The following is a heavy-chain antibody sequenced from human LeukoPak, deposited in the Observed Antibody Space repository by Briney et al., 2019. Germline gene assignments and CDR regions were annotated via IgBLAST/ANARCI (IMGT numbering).Heavy chain of an antibody. J-gene: IGHJ6*02. CDR2: ISYDGSNK. CDR1: GFTFSSYA. D-gene: IGHD2-2*01. Sequence: TGGSLGLSCAASGFTFSSYAMHWARQAPGKGLEWVAVISYDGSNKYYADSVKGRFTISRDNSKNTLYLQMNSLRAEDTAVYYCARDLGCSSTSCYVDYYYYGMDVWGQGTTVTVSS. V-gene: IGHV3-30-3*01. CDR3: ARDLGCSSTSCYVDYYYYGMDV.